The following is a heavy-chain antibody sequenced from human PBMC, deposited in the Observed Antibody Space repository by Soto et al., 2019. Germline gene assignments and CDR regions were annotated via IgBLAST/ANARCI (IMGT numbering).Heavy chain of an antibody. V-gene: IGHV3-30-3*01. D-gene: IGHD1-26*01. Sequence: PGGSLRLSCAASGLSFSDYAMHWVRQAPDMGLEWVAVISYDGSNKYYAESVKGRFTISRGNSKSTLYLQMNSLITEDTATYYCARAEQVNYYYYYGMDVWGQGTTVTVSS. CDR1: GLSFSDYA. CDR3: ARAEQVNYYYYYGMDV. CDR2: ISYDGSNK. J-gene: IGHJ6*02.